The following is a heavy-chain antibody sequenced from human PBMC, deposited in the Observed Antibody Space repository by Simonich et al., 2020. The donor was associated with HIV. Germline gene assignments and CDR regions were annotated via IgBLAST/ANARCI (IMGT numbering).Heavy chain of an antibody. V-gene: IGHV4-34*01. CDR1: GGSCSGYY. Sequence: QVQLQQWGAGLLKPSETLSLTCAVYGGSCSGYYWSWIRQPPGKGLGWIGEINHSGITNYKSSLNSRATISVDKSKNQFSLKLSSVTAADTAIYYCARRDRELILYFDYWGQGNLVTVSS. D-gene: IGHD3-3*01. J-gene: IGHJ4*02. CDR2: INHSGIT. CDR3: ARRDRELILYFDY.